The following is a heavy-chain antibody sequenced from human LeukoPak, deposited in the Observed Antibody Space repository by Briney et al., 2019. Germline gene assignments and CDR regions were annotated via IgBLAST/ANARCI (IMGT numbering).Heavy chain of an antibody. CDR2: MNPNSGNT. CDR1: GYTFTSYD. J-gene: IGHJ4*02. Sequence: ASVKVSCKASGYTFTSYDINWVRQATGQGLEWMGWMNPNSGNTGYAQKFQGRVTMTRNTSISTAYMELSSQRSEDTAVYYCARVYSFPDSYWNYSPFDYWGQGTLVTVSS. CDR3: ARVYSFPDSYWNYSPFDY. D-gene: IGHD1-7*01. V-gene: IGHV1-8*01.